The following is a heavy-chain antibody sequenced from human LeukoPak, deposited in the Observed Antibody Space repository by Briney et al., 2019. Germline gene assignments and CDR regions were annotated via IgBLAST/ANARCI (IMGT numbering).Heavy chain of an antibody. CDR2: IHWDGGSI. CDR1: GFTFDDYG. D-gene: IGHD3-10*01. Sequence: RPGGSLRLSCAASGFTFDDYGMTWVRQVPGKGLEWASGIHWDGGSIGYADSVKGRFTISRDNAKNSLYLQMNSLRAEDTALYYCAKGRDYTPYGAFDYWGQGTLVTVSS. CDR3: AKGRDYTPYGAFDY. J-gene: IGHJ4*02. V-gene: IGHV3-20*04.